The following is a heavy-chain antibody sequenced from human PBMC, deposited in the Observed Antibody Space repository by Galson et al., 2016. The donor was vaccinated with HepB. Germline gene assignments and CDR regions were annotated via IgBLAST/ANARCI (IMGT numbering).Heavy chain of an antibody. CDR2: IYYSGST. V-gene: IGHV4-59*01. D-gene: IGHD6-6*01. J-gene: IGHJ6*02. CDR3: ARVLIAARSYYYNMDV. CDR1: GGSMNSYY. Sequence: ETLSLTCTVSGGSMNSYYWSWIRQPPGKGLEYIGYIYYSGSTNYNPSLKSRVTISVDTSKNQFSLSRSSVTAADTAVYYCARVLIAARSYYYNMDVWGQGTTVTVSS.